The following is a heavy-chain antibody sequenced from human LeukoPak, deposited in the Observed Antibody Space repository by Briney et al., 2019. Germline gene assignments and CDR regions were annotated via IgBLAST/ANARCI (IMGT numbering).Heavy chain of an antibody. Sequence: GESLKISCKGSGYSFTSYWIGWVRQMPGKGLEWMGIIYLGDSDTRYSPSFQGQVTISADKSISTAYLQWSSLKASDTAMYYCARRGGYCSSTSCYAADAFDIWGQGTMVTVSS. CDR3: ARRGGYCSSTSCYAADAFDI. D-gene: IGHD2-2*01. CDR1: GYSFTSYW. CDR2: IYLGDSDT. J-gene: IGHJ3*02. V-gene: IGHV5-51*01.